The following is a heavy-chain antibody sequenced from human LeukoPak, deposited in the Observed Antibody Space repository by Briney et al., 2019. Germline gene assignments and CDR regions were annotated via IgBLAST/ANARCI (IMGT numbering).Heavy chain of an antibody. V-gene: IGHV3-21*04. Sequence: GGSLRLSCAASGFTFSSYSMNWVRQAPGKGLEWVSSISSSSSYIYYADSVKGRFTISRDNAKNSLYLQMNSLRAEDTAVYYCARVRGQLGPLVDAFDIWGQGTMVTVSS. CDR3: ARVRGQLGPLVDAFDI. CDR2: ISSSSSYI. CDR1: GFTFSSYS. D-gene: IGHD1-1*01. J-gene: IGHJ3*02.